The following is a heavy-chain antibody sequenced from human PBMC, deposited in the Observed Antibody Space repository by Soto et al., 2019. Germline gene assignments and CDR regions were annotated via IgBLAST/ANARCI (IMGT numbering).Heavy chain of an antibody. J-gene: IGHJ4*02. CDR3: ALGSITIFGVVIRPFDY. CDR1: GFSLSTSGVG. CDR2: IYWDDDK. D-gene: IGHD3-3*01. V-gene: IGHV2-5*02. Sequence: QITLKESGPTLVKPTQTLTLTCTFSGFSLSTSGVGVGWIRQPPGKALEWLALIYWDDDKRYSPSLKSRLTITKDTSKNQVVLTMTNMDPVDTATYYCALGSITIFGVVIRPFDYWGQGTLVTVSS.